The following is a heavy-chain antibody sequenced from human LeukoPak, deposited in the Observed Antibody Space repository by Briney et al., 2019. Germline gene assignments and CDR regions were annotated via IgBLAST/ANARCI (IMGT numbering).Heavy chain of an antibody. CDR3: ARDRAWNYFDY. J-gene: IGHJ4*02. Sequence: GGSLRLSCAPSGFTFSRHGMHWVRQAPGKGLEWVAIISNNGSRKYYAHSVEGRFTISRDNSKNTLYLQMDSLRAEDTAVYYCARDRAWNYFDYWGQGTLVTVSS. CDR2: ISNNGSRK. D-gene: IGHD3-3*01. CDR1: GFTFSRHG. V-gene: IGHV3-30*03.